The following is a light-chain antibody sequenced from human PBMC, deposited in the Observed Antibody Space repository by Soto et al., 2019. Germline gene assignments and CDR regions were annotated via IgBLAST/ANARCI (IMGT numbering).Light chain of an antibody. CDR2: EVT. Sequence: QSALTQPASVSGSPGQSITISCTGTTSDVGSHNFVSWYQQLPGKAPKLLISEVTNRPSGTSNRFSGSKSGNTASLTISGLQAEDEADYYCSSFTNSILVFGGGTKLTVL. CDR1: TSDVGSHNF. CDR3: SSFTNSILV. J-gene: IGLJ3*02. V-gene: IGLV2-14*01.